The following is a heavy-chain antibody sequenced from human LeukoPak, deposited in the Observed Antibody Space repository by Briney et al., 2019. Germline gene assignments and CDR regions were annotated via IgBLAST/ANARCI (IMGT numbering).Heavy chain of an antibody. V-gene: IGHV3-33*01. CDR3: ARDRSVDYFDY. Sequence: PGGSVRVSCAASGFTFSNHGMHWVRQAPGKGLEWVAVIWYDGSNKYYVDSVKGRFTISRDNSKSTLYLQMNSLRAEDTAVYYCARDRSVDYFDYWGQGTLVTVSS. J-gene: IGHJ4*02. CDR1: GFTFSNHG. D-gene: IGHD3-3*01. CDR2: IWYDGSNK.